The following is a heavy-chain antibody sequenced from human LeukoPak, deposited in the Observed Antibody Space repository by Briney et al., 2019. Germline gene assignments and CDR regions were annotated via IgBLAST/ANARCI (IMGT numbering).Heavy chain of an antibody. CDR2: ISAYNGNT. D-gene: IGHD2-2*01. J-gene: IGHJ4*02. CDR3: ARDLRKYQLPSPEFDY. CDR1: GYTFTGYY. V-gene: IGHV1-18*04. Sequence: ASVKVSCKASGYTFTGYYMHWVRQAPGQGLEWMGWISAYNGNTNYAQKLQGRVTMTTDTSTSTAYMELRSLRSDDTAVYYCARDLRKYQLPSPEFDYWGQGTLVTVSS.